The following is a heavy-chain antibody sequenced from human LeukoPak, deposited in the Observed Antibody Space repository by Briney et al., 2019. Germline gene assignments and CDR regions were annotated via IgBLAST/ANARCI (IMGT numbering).Heavy chain of an antibody. J-gene: IGHJ4*02. V-gene: IGHV3-48*04. CDR3: TRVGYIDEGIDY. D-gene: IGHD5-24*01. CDR2: ISSSNTI. CDR1: GFTFSSYT. Sequence: GSLRLSCAASGFTFSSYTMSWVRQAPGKGLEWVSYISSSNTIYYADSVKGRFTISRDNAKNSLYLQMNSLRAEDTAIYYCTRVGYIDEGIDYWGQGTLVTVSS.